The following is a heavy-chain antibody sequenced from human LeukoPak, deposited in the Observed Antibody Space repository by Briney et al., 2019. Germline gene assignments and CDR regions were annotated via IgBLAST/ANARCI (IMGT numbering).Heavy chain of an antibody. CDR1: GFTFSSYS. D-gene: IGHD4-17*01. CDR3: ARDPIGRGYGDYPPPHDY. Sequence: PGGSLRLSCAASGFTFSSYSMNWVRQAPGKGLEWVSSISSSSSYIYYADSVKGRFTISRDNAKNSLYLQMNSLRAEDTAVYYCARDPIGRGYGDYPPPHDYWGQGTLVTVSS. CDR2: ISSSSSYI. V-gene: IGHV3-21*01. J-gene: IGHJ4*02.